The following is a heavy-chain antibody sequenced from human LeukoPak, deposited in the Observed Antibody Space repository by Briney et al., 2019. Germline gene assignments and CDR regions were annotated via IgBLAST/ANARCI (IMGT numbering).Heavy chain of an antibody. V-gene: IGHV3-74*01. CDR1: GLTFDNFY. D-gene: IGHD5-24*01. Sequence: GGSLRLSCAASGLTFDNFYMNWVRQVPGRGLVWVSRINSDGIITAYADSVKGRFTISRDNARNTLYLQMNRLRAEDAAVYFCTRGQRWFDYWGQGSPVTVSS. CDR2: INSDGIIT. CDR3: TRGQRWFDY. J-gene: IGHJ4*02.